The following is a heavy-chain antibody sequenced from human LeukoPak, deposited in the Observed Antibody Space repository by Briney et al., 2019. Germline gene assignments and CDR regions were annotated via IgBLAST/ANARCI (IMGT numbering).Heavy chain of an antibody. V-gene: IGHV4-34*01. D-gene: IGHD2-2*01. Sequence: GSLRLSCAASGVSFRRDYWSWIRQPPGKGLEWIGEINHSGTTNYNPSLKSRLTISVDTSKNQFSLKLNSVTAADTAVYYCARLWRPDFVVVASTPRNWFDPWGQGTLVTVSS. CDR1: GVSFRRDY. CDR2: INHSGTT. CDR3: ARLWRPDFVVVASTPRNWFDP. J-gene: IGHJ5*02.